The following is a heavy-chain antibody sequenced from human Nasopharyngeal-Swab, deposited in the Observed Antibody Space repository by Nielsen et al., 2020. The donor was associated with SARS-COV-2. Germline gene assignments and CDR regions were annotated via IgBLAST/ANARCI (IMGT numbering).Heavy chain of an antibody. Sequence: SDTLSLTCTVSGGSISSSSYYWGWIRQPPGKGLEWIGSIYYSGSTYYNPSLKSRVTISVDTSKNQFSLKLSSVTAADTAVYYCARQSVRSIVVVVAVKGYYYMDVWGKGTTVTVSS. CDR3: ARQSVRSIVVVVAVKGYYYMDV. D-gene: IGHD2-15*01. V-gene: IGHV4-39*01. CDR2: IYYSGST. J-gene: IGHJ6*03. CDR1: GGSISSSSYY.